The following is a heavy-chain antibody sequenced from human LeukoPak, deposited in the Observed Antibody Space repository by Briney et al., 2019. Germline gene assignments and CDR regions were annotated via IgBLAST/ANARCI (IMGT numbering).Heavy chain of an antibody. CDR3: ARNPAAYYYDSSGYWDY. V-gene: IGHV1-18*01. D-gene: IGHD3-22*01. J-gene: IGHJ4*02. CDR2: ISAYNGNT. Sequence: ASVEVSCKASGYTFTSYGISWVRQAPGQGLEWMGWISAYNGNTNYAQKLQGRVTMTTGTSTSTAYMELRSLRSDDTAVYDCARNPAAYYYDSSGYWDYWGQGTLVTVSS. CDR1: GYTFTSYG.